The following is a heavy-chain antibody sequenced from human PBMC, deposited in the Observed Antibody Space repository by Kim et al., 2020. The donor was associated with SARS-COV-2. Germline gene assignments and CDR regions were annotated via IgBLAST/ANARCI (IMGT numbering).Heavy chain of an antibody. Sequence: SETLSLTCAVSGGSISSSNWWSWVRQPPGKGLEWIGEIYHSGSTNYNPSLKSRVTISVDKSKNQFSLKLSSVTAADTAVYYCARDRGYCSSTSCLWGYDSHGSSGEFDYWGQGTLVTVSS. J-gene: IGHJ4*02. CDR1: GGSISSSNW. CDR2: IYHSGST. D-gene: IGHD2-2*01. CDR3: ARDRGYCSSTSCLWGYDSHGSSGEFDY. V-gene: IGHV4-4*02.